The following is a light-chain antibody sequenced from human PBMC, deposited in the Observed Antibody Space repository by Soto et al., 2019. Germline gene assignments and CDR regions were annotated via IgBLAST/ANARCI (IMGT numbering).Light chain of an antibody. CDR1: QPISDY. Sequence: DIEMTQSPSSVSASVGDRVTITCRTSQPISDYLNWYQQKPGKAPTLLIYTASNLQSGVPSRFSGSGSGTHFTLTISSLQPEDFATYYCQQHYNTPRTFVQGTKV. J-gene: IGKJ1*01. V-gene: IGKV1-39*01. CDR3: QQHYNTPRT. CDR2: TAS.